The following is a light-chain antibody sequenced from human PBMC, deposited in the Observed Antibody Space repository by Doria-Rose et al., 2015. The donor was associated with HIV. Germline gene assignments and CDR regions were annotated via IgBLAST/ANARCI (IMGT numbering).Light chain of an antibody. CDR1: QRFSSTY. CDR2: DGS. Sequence: LTQSPGTLSLSPGERATLSCRASQRFSSTYLAWYQQKPGQAPSLLIYDGSTRATGIPDRFSASGSGTDFTLTNNRLEPEDFALYYCHQYGTSWTFGKGTKVEI. J-gene: IGKJ1*01. V-gene: IGKV3-20*01. CDR3: HQYGTSWT.